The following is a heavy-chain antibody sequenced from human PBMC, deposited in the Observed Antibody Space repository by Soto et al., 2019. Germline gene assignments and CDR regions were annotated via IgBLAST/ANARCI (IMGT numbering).Heavy chain of an antibody. V-gene: IGHV3-23*01. CDR1: GLTFSSYA. CDR2: ISGSGGST. J-gene: IGHJ4*02. CDR3: AKGVYGDYVWFDY. Sequence: LRLSCAASGLTFSSYAMSWVRQAPGKGLEWVSAISGSGGSTYYADSVKGRFTISRDNSKNTLYLQMNSLRAEDTAVYYCAKGVYGDYVWFDYWGQGTLVTVSS. D-gene: IGHD4-17*01.